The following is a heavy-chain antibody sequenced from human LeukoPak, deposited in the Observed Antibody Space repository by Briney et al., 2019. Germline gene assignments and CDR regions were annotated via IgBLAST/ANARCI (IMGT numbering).Heavy chain of an antibody. V-gene: IGHV3-30-3*01. D-gene: IGHD2-2*01. CDR1: GFTFSSYA. CDR2: ISYDGSNK. J-gene: IGHJ3*02. Sequence: GGSLRLSCAASGFTFSSYAMHWVRQAPGKGLEWVAVISYDGSNKYYADSVKGRFTISRDNSKNTLYLQMNSLRAEDTAVYYCAGDNEPIFSDIVVVPAATAAGKDAFDIWGQGTMVTVSS. CDR3: AGDNEPIFSDIVVVPAATAAGKDAFDI.